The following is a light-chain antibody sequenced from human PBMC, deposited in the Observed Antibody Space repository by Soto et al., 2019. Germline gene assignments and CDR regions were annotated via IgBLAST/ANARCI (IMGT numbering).Light chain of an antibody. V-gene: IGLV2-8*01. J-gene: IGLJ2*01. Sequence: QSALTQPPSASGSPGQSVTISCTGTSSDVGGYNYVSWYQQHPGKAPKLMIYEVSKRPSGVPDRFSGSKSGNTASLTVSGLQAEDEADYYCSSYAGSKGVFGGWTKLTVL. CDR1: SSDVGGYNY. CDR3: SSYAGSKGV. CDR2: EVS.